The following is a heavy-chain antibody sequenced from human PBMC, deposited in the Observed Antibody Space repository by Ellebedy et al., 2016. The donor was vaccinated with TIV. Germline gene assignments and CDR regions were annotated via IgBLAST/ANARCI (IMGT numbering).Heavy chain of an antibody. CDR2: FHYSGSI. CDR3: ARTQNTVTKPFDI. CDR1: GGSVSSGSYY. D-gene: IGHD4-11*01. Sequence: SETLSLTXTVSGGSVSSGSYYWNWIRQSPGKGLEWIAYFHYSGSINYNPSLKSRVTISVDTSKPQFSLKLSSVTAADTAVYYCARTQNTVTKPFDIWGQGTMVIVSS. J-gene: IGHJ3*02. V-gene: IGHV4-61*01.